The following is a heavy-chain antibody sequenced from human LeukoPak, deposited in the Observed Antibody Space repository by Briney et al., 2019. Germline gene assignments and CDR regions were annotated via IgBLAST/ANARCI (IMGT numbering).Heavy chain of an antibody. D-gene: IGHD5-18*01. J-gene: IGHJ4*02. Sequence: PGGSLKLSCAASGFTFSSYGMSWVRQAPGKGLEWVSAISGSGGSTYYADSVKGRFTISRDNSKNTLYLQMNSLRAEDTAVYYCAKGGGGYSYGYLKYWGQGTLVTVSS. CDR1: GFTFSSYG. CDR3: AKGGGGYSYGYLKY. V-gene: IGHV3-23*01. CDR2: ISGSGGST.